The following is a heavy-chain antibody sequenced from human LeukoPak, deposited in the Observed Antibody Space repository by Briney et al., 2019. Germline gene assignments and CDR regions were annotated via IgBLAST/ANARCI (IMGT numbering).Heavy chain of an antibody. V-gene: IGHV1-69*04. D-gene: IGHD2-2*03. Sequence: SVKVSCKASGGTFSSYAISWVRQAPGQGLEWMGRIIPILGIANYPQKFQGRVTITADKSTSTAYMELSSLRSEDTAVYYCARVDGMDVWGQGTTVTVSS. CDR2: IIPILGIA. CDR1: GGTFSSYA. CDR3: ARVDGMDV. J-gene: IGHJ6*02.